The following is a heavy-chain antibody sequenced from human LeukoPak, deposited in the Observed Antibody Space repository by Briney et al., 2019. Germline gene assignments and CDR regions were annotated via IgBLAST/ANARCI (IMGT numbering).Heavy chain of an antibody. J-gene: IGHJ4*02. V-gene: IGHV1-69*13. CDR3: ARVMSQLLQGYYFDY. CDR2: IIPIFGTA. CDR1: GGTFSSYA. D-gene: IGHD2-15*01. Sequence: ASVKVSCKASGGTFSSYAISWVRQAPGQGLEWMGGIIPIFGTANYAQKFQGRVTITADESTSTAYMELSSLRSEDTAVYYCARVMSQLLQGYYFDYWGQGTLVTVSS.